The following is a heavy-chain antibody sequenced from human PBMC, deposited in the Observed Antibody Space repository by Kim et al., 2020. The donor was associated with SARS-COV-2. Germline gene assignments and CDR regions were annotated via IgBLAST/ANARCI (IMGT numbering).Heavy chain of an antibody. D-gene: IGHD6-19*01. CDR3: AKGAIAVAVSY. J-gene: IGHJ4*02. V-gene: IGHV3-23*01. CDR2: T. Sequence: TYYADSVKGRFTISRDNSKNTLYLQMNSLRAEDTAVYYCAKGAIAVAVSYWGQGTLVTVSS.